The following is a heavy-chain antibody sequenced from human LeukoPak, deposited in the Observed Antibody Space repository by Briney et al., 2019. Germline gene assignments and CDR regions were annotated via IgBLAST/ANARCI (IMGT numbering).Heavy chain of an antibody. CDR1: GFTVSSYY. D-gene: IGHD4/OR15-4a*01. J-gene: IGHJ3*02. CDR2: IYSDGAT. CDR3: ARVAYYRVTMDQITDAFDI. V-gene: IGHV3-66*01. Sequence: EGSLRLSCTASGFTVSSYYMAWVGHAPGRGLECVSFIYSDGATKYADSVRGRFIISRDNSKSTLFLQMNSLRAEDTALYYCARVAYYRVTMDQITDAFDIWGRGTVVTVSP.